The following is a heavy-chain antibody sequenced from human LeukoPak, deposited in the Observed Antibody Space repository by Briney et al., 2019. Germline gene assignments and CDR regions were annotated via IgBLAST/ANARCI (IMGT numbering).Heavy chain of an antibody. V-gene: IGHV1-2*02. CDR3: ARPSMIVDAFDI. Sequence: GASVKVSCRASGYTFTGYYMHWVRQAPGQGLEWMGWINPNSGGTNYAQKFQGRVTMTRDTSISTAYMELSRLRSDDTAVYYCARPSMIVDAFDIWGQGTMVTVSS. D-gene: IGHD3-22*01. J-gene: IGHJ3*02. CDR2: INPNSGGT. CDR1: GYTFTGYY.